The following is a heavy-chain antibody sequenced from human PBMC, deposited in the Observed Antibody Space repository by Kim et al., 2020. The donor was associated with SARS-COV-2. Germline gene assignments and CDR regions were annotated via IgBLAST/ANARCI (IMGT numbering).Heavy chain of an antibody. J-gene: IGHJ4*02. CDR1: GGSISSGSYY. CDR2: IYTSGST. D-gene: IGHD3-22*01. Sequence: SETLSLTCTVSGGSISSGSYYWSWIRQPAGKGLEWIGRIYTSGSTNYNPSLKSRVTISVDTSKNQFSLKLSSVTAADTAVYYCARGSGYFYLDYWGQGTLVTVSS. CDR3: ARGSGYFYLDY. V-gene: IGHV4-61*02.